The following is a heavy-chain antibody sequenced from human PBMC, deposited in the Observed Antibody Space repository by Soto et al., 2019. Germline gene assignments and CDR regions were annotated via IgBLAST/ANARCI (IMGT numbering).Heavy chain of an antibody. V-gene: IGHV4-59*01. D-gene: IGHD5-12*01. Sequence: TLSLTCTVSVGSISSYYWSWIRQPPGKGLEWIGYIYYSGSTNYNPSLKSRVTISVDTSKNQFSLKLSSVTAADTAVYYCARVSVANNWFDPWGQGTLVTVSS. CDR1: VGSISSYY. J-gene: IGHJ5*02. CDR2: IYYSGST. CDR3: ARVSVANNWFDP.